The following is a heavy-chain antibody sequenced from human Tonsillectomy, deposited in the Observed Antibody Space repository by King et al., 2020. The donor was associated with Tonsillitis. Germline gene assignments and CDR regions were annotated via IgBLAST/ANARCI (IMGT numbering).Heavy chain of an antibody. D-gene: IGHD4-17*01. J-gene: IGHJ5*02. CDR1: GFTFNNYV. V-gene: IGHV3-23*03. Sequence: VQLVESGGGLVQPGGSLRLSCAASGFTFNNYVMTWVRQAPGKGLEWLSIIYSDGSDTFYADSVKGRFTISSDNSKNILYLQMNSLRAEDTAVCYWAKLYYGALFDPWGQGTLVTVSS. CDR3: AKLYYGALFDP. CDR2: IYSDGSDT.